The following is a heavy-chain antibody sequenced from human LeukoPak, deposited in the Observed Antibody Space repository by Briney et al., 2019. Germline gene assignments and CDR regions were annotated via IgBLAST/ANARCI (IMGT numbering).Heavy chain of an antibody. J-gene: IGHJ4*02. V-gene: IGHV3-21*01. D-gene: IGHD1-26*01. CDR1: GFTFSSYS. CDR2: ISSSSSYI. Sequence: GGSLRLSCAASGFTFSSYSMNWVRQAPGKGLEWVSSISSSSSYIYYADSVKSRFTISRDNAKNSLYLQMNSLRAEDTAVYYCARDRGSYSFDYWGQGTLVTVSS. CDR3: ARDRGSYSFDY.